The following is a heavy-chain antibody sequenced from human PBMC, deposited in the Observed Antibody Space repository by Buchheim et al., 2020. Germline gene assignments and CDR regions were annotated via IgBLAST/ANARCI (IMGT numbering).Heavy chain of an antibody. D-gene: IGHD6-6*01. Sequence: QVQLVESGGGVVQPGRSLRLSCAASGFTFSSYGMHWVRQAPGKGLEWVAVMSYDGSNTYHADSVKGRFTISRANAKNKLYLQMNSLRAEDTAVYYCARDRGSSSSREYFQHWGQGTL. CDR2: MSYDGSNT. CDR3: ARDRGSSSSREYFQH. CDR1: GFTFSSYG. V-gene: IGHV3-30-3*01. J-gene: IGHJ1*01.